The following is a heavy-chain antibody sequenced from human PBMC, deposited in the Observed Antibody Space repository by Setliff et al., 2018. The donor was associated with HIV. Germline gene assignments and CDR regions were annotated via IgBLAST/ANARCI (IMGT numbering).Heavy chain of an antibody. Sequence: ASVKVSCKTAGYTFTGHFIHWMRQAPGQGLEWMGWINPNSGATDYAWRFEDRVTMTSDTSIRTVYMELSSLRSGDTAVYYCARDTAIGWYGESKMSGFWGQGTLVTVSS. V-gene: IGHV1-2*02. J-gene: IGHJ4*02. CDR3: ARDTAIGWYGESKMSGF. D-gene: IGHD3-10*01. CDR1: GYTFTGHF. CDR2: INPNSGAT.